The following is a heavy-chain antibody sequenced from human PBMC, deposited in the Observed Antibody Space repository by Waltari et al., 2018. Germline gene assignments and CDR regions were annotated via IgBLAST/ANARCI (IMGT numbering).Heavy chain of an antibody. Sequence: QVQLQQWGAGLLKPSETLSLTCSVYGGSFSGYYWSWIRQPPGKGLEWIGEISHSGTTHYNPPHKSQVPISLDTSKNQFSLKLRSVTAADTAVYYCARQEIIVEVTGDAFDIWGQGTMVTVSS. V-gene: IGHV4-34*01. CDR1: GGSFSGYY. CDR2: ISHSGTT. J-gene: IGHJ3*02. CDR3: ARQEIIVEVTGDAFDI. D-gene: IGHD2-21*02.